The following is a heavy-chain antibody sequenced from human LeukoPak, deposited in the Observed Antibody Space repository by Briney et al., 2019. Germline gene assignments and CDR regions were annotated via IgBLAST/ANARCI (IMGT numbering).Heavy chain of an antibody. CDR1: GFTFSSYG. V-gene: IGHV3-30*02. Sequence: PGGSLSLSCAASGFTFSSYGMHRVRQAPGKGLEGVAFIRYDGSNKYYADSVKGRFTISRNNSKNTVYLQMNSLKTEDTAVYYCTRDTIFGVVDPPGPIFDIWGQGTMVTVSS. CDR3: TRDTIFGVVDPPGPIFDI. CDR2: IRYDGSNK. J-gene: IGHJ3*02. D-gene: IGHD3-3*01.